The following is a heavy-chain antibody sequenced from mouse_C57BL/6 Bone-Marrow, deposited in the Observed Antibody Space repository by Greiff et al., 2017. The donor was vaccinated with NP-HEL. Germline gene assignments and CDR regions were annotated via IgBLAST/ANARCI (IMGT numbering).Heavy chain of an antibody. CDR2: IYPGSGST. CDR3: ARSGSSPAGFAY. D-gene: IGHD1-1*01. CDR1: GYTFTSYW. V-gene: IGHV1-55*01. J-gene: IGHJ3*01. Sequence: QVQLQQPGAELVKPGASVKMSCKASGYTFTSYWITWVKQRPGQGLEWIGDIYPGSGSTNYNEKFKSKATLTVDTSSSTAYMQLSSLTSEDSAVYYCARSGSSPAGFAYWGQGTLVTVSA.